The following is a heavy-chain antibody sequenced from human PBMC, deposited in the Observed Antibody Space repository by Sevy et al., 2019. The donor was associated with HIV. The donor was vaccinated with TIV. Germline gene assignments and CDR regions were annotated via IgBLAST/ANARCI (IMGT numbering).Heavy chain of an antibody. CDR2: ISGSGGST. Sequence: GGSLRLSCAASGFTFSSYAMSWVRQAPGKGLEWVSAISGSGGSTYYADSVKGRFTISRDNSKNTLYLQMNSLRAEDTAVYYCANDSLLRDGGDSFDYWGQGTLVTVSS. J-gene: IGHJ4*02. V-gene: IGHV3-23*01. CDR1: GFTFSSYA. D-gene: IGHD2-21*01. CDR3: ANDSLLRDGGDSFDY.